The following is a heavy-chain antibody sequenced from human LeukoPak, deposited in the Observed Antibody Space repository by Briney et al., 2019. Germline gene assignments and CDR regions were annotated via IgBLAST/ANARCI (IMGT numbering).Heavy chain of an antibody. V-gene: IGHV3-7*03. CDR2: IKQDGSEK. J-gene: IGHJ4*02. Sequence: PGGSLRLSCAASGFTFSRYWMSWVRQVPRKGLEWVANIKQDGSEKYYVDSVKGRFTIFRDNPKNSLYLQMDSLRAEDTAVYYCARDKGDYDTSGSLFVFGGQGTLVTVSS. CDR1: GFTFSRYW. CDR3: ARDKGDYDTSGSLFVF. D-gene: IGHD3-22*01.